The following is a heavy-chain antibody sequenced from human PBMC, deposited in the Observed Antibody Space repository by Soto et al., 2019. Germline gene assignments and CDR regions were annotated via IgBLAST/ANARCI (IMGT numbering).Heavy chain of an antibody. D-gene: IGHD6-13*01. V-gene: IGHV3-33*08. Sequence: GGSLRLSCAASGFTFSSYAMHWVRQAPGKGLEWVAVIWYDGSNKYYADSVKGRFTISRDNSKNTLYLQMNSLRAEDTAVYYCARPYSSSWYTLDYWGQGTLVTVSS. CDR2: IWYDGSNK. J-gene: IGHJ4*02. CDR1: GFTFSSYA. CDR3: ARPYSSSWYTLDY.